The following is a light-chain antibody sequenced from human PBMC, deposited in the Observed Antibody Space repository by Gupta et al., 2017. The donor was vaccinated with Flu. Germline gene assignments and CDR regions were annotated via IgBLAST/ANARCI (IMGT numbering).Light chain of an antibody. CDR2: DVT. CDR3: SSYKSATLGV. J-gene: IGLJ1*01. V-gene: IGLV2-14*03. CDR1: SGDIATYNY. Sequence: QTPLTQPASVSGSPGQSITITCTGGSGDIATYNYVSWYQQHPGKAPKLLISDVTSRPSGVSDRFSGSKSGNTASLTISGLQPEDEADYCCSSYKSATLGVFGTGTRVTVV.